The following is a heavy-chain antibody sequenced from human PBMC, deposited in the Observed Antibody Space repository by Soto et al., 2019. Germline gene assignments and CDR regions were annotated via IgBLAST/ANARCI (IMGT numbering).Heavy chain of an antibody. CDR1: GYTFTSYG. CDR2: ISTSHGYT. V-gene: IGHV1-18*01. CDR3: VKDRHLSGSPSGY. Sequence: QVKLVQSGAEVKKPGASVKVSCKAFGYTFTSYGITWVRQAPGQGREWMGWISTSHGYTSYAQKVQGRVTMTRDTATTTAYMELRSLRSDDTAVYYCVKDRHLSGSPSGYWGQGSLVTVSS. J-gene: IGHJ4*02. D-gene: IGHD1-26*01.